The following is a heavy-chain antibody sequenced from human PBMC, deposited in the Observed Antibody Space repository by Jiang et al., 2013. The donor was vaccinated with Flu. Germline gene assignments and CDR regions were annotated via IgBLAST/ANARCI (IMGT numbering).Heavy chain of an antibody. V-gene: IGHV3-33*06. Sequence: GMHWVRQAPGKGLEWVAVIWSDGSHKYYTDSVKGRFTISRDNSKNTLYLQMNSLRAEDTAVYYCAKDLLVGFGDIEGYYYYYGMDVWGQGTTVTVSS. CDR3: AKDLLVGFGDIEGYYYYYGMDV. CDR1: G. J-gene: IGHJ6*02. CDR2: IWSDGSHK. D-gene: IGHD3-10*01.